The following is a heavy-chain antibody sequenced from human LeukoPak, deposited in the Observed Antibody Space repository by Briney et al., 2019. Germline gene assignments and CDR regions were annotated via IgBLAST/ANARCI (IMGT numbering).Heavy chain of an antibody. CDR1: GYTFTSYG. CDR3: ARGGLTESVDC. Sequence: ASVKVSCKSSGYTFTSYGFTWVRQPPGQGLEWMGWISAYNGNTNYVQKLQGRVTMSTDTSTSTVYMELRSLRSDDTAVYYCARGGLTESVDCWGQGTLVTVSS. V-gene: IGHV1-18*01. J-gene: IGHJ4*02. D-gene: IGHD3-10*01. CDR2: ISAYNGNT.